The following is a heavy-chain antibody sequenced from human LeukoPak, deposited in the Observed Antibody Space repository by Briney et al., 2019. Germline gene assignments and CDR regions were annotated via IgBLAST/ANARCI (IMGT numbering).Heavy chain of an antibody. Sequence: ASVKVSCRASGYTFTGYYIHWVRQAPGQGLEWMGWINPNSGGTNYAQKFQGRVTMTRDTSISTAYMELSRLRSDDTAVYYCARDTPRPVPRGSEYWSQGTLVTVSS. D-gene: IGHD3-10*01. CDR1: GYTFTGYY. CDR3: ARDTPRPVPRGSEY. V-gene: IGHV1-2*02. J-gene: IGHJ4*02. CDR2: INPNSGGT.